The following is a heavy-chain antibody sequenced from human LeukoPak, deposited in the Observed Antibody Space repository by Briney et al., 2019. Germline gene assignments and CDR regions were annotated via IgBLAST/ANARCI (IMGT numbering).Heavy chain of an antibody. D-gene: IGHD3-9*01. V-gene: IGHV3-11*01. CDR3: ARAHYDILTGHYYYGMDV. Sequence: GGSLRLSCAASGFTFSDYYMSWIRQAPGKGLEWVSYISSSGSTIYYADSVKGRFTISRDNAKNSLYLQMNSLRAEDTAVYYCARAHYDILTGHYYYGMDVWGQGTTVTVSS. CDR2: ISSSGSTI. CDR1: GFTFSDYY. J-gene: IGHJ6*02.